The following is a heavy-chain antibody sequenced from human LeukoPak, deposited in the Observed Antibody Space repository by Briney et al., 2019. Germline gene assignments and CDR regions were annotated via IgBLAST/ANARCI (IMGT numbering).Heavy chain of an antibody. CDR1: GGSISSYY. V-gene: IGHV4-59*01. CDR3: ARGITDSIWYLDY. D-gene: IGHD3-22*01. CDR2: IYYSGST. Sequence: MASETLSLTCTVSGGSISSYYWSWIRQPPGKGLEWIGYIYYSGSTNYNPSLKSRVTISVDTSKNQFSLNLSSVTAADTAVYFCARGITDSIWYLDYWGQGTLVTVSS. J-gene: IGHJ4*02.